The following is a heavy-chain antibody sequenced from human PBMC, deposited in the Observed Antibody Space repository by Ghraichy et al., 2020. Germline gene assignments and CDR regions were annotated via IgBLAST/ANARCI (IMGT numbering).Heavy chain of an antibody. V-gene: IGHV4-34*01. CDR3: ARRPYSGSYYYFDY. D-gene: IGHD1-26*01. J-gene: IGHJ4*02. Sequence: ETLSLTCAVYGGSFSGYYWSWIRQPPGKGLEWIGEINHSGSTNYNPSLKSRVTISVDTSKNQFSLKLSSVTAADTAVYYCARRPYSGSYYYFDYWGQGTLVTVSS. CDR2: INHSGST. CDR1: GGSFSGYY.